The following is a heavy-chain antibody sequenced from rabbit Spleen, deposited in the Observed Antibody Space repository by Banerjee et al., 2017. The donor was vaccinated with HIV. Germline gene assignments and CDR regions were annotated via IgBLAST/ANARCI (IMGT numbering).Heavy chain of an antibody. J-gene: IGHJ4*01. Sequence: QLVGSGGGLVQPEGSLTLTCTTSGLSFNTTYYMCWVRQAPGKGLEWITCIFGGSTDDSYYASWAKGRFTIYKVSSTTVTLQMTSLTAADTATYICARDLVTVIGWNFNLWGPGTLVTVS. CDR3: ARDLVTVIGWNFNL. V-gene: IGHV1S45*01. CDR2: IFGGSTDDS. D-gene: IGHD5-1*01. CDR1: GLSFNTTYY.